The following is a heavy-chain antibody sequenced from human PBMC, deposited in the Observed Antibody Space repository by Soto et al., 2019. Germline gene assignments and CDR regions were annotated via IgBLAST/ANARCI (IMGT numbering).Heavy chain of an antibody. J-gene: IGHJ2*01. V-gene: IGHV1-69*08. D-gene: IGHD4-17*01. CDR3: ARDRDGTVTTPGHYWYFDL. CDR2: IIPILGIA. Sequence: QIQLVQAGAEVKKPGSSVKFSCKASGGPFSSYTISWVRQAPGQGLEWMGRIIPILGIANYAQKFQGRVTITADKSTSTAYMELSSLRSEDTAVYYCARDRDGTVTTPGHYWYFDLWGRGTLVTVSS. CDR1: GGPFSSYT.